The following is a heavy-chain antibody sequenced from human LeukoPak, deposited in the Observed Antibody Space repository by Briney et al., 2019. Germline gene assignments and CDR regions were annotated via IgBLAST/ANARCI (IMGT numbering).Heavy chain of an antibody. V-gene: IGHV4-39*01. Sequence: PSETLSLTCTVSGGSISSSSYYWGWIRQPPGKGLEWVGSIYYSGSTYYNPSLKSRVTISVDTSKNQFSLKLSSVAAADTAVYYCARGCSSTSCYIGSIDYWGQGTLVTVSS. CDR1: GGSISSSSYY. CDR3: ARGCSSTSCYIGSIDY. D-gene: IGHD2-2*02. J-gene: IGHJ4*02. CDR2: IYYSGST.